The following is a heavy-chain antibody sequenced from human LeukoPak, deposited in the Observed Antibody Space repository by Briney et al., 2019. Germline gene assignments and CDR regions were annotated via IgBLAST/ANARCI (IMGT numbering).Heavy chain of an antibody. D-gene: IGHD3-3*01. CDR2: IYYSEST. CDR3: ARDPYYTGKEGFDY. CDR1: GGSIISGSFH. Sequence: PSETLSLTCSVSGGSIISGSFHWAWIRQTPGKGLEWIGSIGSIYYSESTYYDPSLKGRVIISVDTSKNQFSLTLSSVTAADTAVYYCARDPYYTGKEGFDYWGQGTLVTVSS. J-gene: IGHJ4*02. V-gene: IGHV4-39*07.